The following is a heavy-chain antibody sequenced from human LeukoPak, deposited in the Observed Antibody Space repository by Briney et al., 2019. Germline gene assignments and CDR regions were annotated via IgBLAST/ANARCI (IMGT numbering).Heavy chain of an antibody. J-gene: IGHJ4*02. V-gene: IGHV4-39*07. CDR1: GGSISSSSYY. Sequence: SETLSLTCSVSGGSISSSSYYWGWIRQPPGKGLEWIGSIYYSGSTYYNPSLKSRVTISVDTSKNQFSLKLSSVTAADTAVYYCARAWGDYWGQGTLVTVSS. D-gene: IGHD3-16*01. CDR2: IYYSGST. CDR3: ARAWGDY.